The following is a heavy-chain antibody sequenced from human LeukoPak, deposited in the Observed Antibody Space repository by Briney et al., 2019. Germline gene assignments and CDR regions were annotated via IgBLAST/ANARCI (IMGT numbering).Heavy chain of an antibody. J-gene: IGHJ6*03. D-gene: IGHD4-17*01. CDR3: ARGTVTTYLYYYYIDV. V-gene: IGHV1-2*02. CDR1: GYTFTGYY. Sequence: GASVKVSCKASGYTFTGYYMHWVRQAPGQGLEWMGWINPNSGATNYAQKFQGRVTMTRDTSISTAYMELSRLRSDDTAMYYCARGTVTTYLYYYYIDVWGKGTTVTVSS. CDR2: INPNSGAT.